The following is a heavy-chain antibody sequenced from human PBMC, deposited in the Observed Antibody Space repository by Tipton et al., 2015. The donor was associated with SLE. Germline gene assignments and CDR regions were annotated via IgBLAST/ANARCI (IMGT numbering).Heavy chain of an antibody. Sequence: SLRLSCAASGFTFSSYWMSWVRQAPGKGLECVANIKQDGSEKYYVDSVKGRFTISRDNAKNSLYLQMNSLRAEDTAVYYCARLVAVAGYYFDYWGQGTLVTVSS. D-gene: IGHD6-19*01. CDR1: GFTFSSYW. CDR2: IKQDGSEK. J-gene: IGHJ4*02. V-gene: IGHV3-7*01. CDR3: ARLVAVAGYYFDY.